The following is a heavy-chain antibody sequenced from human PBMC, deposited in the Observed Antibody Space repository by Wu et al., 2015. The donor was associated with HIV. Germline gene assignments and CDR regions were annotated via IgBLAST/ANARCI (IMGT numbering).Heavy chain of an antibody. J-gene: IGHJ6*03. CDR2: INPDTGDT. CDR3: ARDFIAASGINYYYYMDV. Sequence: QVHLVQSGAEVKKPGASVQVSCKASGYTFTGHYMHWVRQAPGQGLEWMGWINPDTGDTKCEQSFQGRVTMTRDTFTSTAYMDLSRLRFDDTAVYYCARDFIAASGINYYYYMDVWGDGTTVTVSS. D-gene: IGHD6-13*01. CDR1: GYTFTGHY. V-gene: IGHV1-2*02.